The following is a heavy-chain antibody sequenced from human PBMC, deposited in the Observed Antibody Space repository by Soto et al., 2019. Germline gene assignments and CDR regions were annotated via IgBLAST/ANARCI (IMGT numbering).Heavy chain of an antibody. CDR2: MNPLNGDT. J-gene: IGHJ3*02. V-gene: IGHV1-3*01. Sequence: QVQLVQSGAEVKKPGASVKVSCKASGYTLTTYSMHWVRQAPGQRLEWMGWMNPLNGDTKYSQRFQGRLTIIRDTSASTAYMELSSLRSEDTAIYYCARGNSGDFDIWGQGTMVPVSS. CDR3: ARGNSGDFDI. CDR1: GYTLTTYS. D-gene: IGHD2-15*01.